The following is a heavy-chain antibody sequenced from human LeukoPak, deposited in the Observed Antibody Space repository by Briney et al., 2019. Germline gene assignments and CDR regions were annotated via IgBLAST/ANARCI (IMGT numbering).Heavy chain of an antibody. D-gene: IGHD2/OR15-2a*01. V-gene: IGHV3-23*01. CDR2: ISGSGGST. CDR3: ATHAAQYSTFDY. Sequence: GGSLRLSCAASGFTFSTYAMSWVRQAPGKGLEWVSAISGSGGSTNYADSVKGRFTISRDNSKNTLYLQMNSLRAEDTAVYYCATHAAQYSTFDYWGQGTLVTVSS. J-gene: IGHJ4*02. CDR1: GFTFSTYA.